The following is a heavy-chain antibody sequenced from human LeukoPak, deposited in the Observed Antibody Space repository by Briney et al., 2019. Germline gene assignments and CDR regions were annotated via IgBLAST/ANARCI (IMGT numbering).Heavy chain of an antibody. CDR3: AKPLAARPEGDAEYFQH. Sequence: GGSLRLSCAASGFTFSSYSMNWVRQAPGKGLEWVSSISSSSSYIHYADSVKGRFTISRDNAKNSLYLQMNSLRAEDTAVYYCAKPLAARPEGDAEYFQHWGQGTLVTVSS. CDR1: GFTFSSYS. V-gene: IGHV3-21*04. D-gene: IGHD6-6*01. CDR2: ISSSSSYI. J-gene: IGHJ1*01.